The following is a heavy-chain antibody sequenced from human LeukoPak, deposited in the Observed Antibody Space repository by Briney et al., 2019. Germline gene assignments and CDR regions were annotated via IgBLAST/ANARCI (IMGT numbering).Heavy chain of an antibody. D-gene: IGHD3-22*01. J-gene: IGHJ4*02. CDR3: ASPRYYDSSGYFDY. Sequence: GGSLRLSCAASGFTFSSYEMNWVRQAPGKGLEWVSYISSSGSTIYYADSVKGRFTISRDNAKNSLYLQMNSLRAEDTAVYYYASPRYYDSSGYFDYWGQGTLVTVSS. CDR2: ISSSGSTI. CDR1: GFTFSSYE. V-gene: IGHV3-48*03.